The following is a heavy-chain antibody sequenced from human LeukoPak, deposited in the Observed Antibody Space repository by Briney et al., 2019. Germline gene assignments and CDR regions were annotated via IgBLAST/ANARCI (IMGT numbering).Heavy chain of an antibody. Sequence: PGGSLRLSCAASGFTFSNFAMHWVRQAPGKGLEWVALILYDGTNKYYADSVKGRFTISRDNAKNTLYLQMNSLGAEDTAVYYCARDKALGTIGFIDYWGQGTLVTVSS. D-gene: IGHD7-27*01. V-gene: IGHV3-30*04. J-gene: IGHJ4*02. CDR1: GFTFSNFA. CDR3: ARDKALGTIGFIDY. CDR2: ILYDGTNK.